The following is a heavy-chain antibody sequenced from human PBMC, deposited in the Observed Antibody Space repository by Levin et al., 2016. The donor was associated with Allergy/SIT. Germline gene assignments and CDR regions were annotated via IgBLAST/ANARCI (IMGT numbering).Heavy chain of an antibody. CDR1: GFTFNDYA. D-gene: IGHD6-13*01. CDR2: ISWNSGGR. V-gene: IGHV3-9*01. J-gene: IGHJ6*02. CDR3: AKAMYSSSWYAPRTQLFYYYYGMDV. Sequence: SLKISCVGSGFTFNDYAMHWVRQAPGKGLEWVSDISWNSGGRRYADSVRGRFTIFRDNAKKTLYLQMNSLRDADTAVYYCAKAMYSSSWYAPRTQLFYYYYGMDVWGQGTTVTVSS.